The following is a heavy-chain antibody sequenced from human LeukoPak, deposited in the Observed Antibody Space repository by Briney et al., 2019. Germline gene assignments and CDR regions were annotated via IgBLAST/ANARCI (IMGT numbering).Heavy chain of an antibody. D-gene: IGHD6-19*01. J-gene: IGHJ4*02. CDR2: ISYDESNK. V-gene: IGHV3-30*18. CDR1: GFAFGSYG. CDR3: VKRLAGGWSYFDQ. Sequence: GRSLRLSCAASGFAFGSYGMHWVRQAPGKGLEWVAGISYDESNKVYADSVKGRFTISRDNPKNTLYLQMNSLTAEDTAVYYCVKRLAGGWSYFDQWGQGTLVTVSS.